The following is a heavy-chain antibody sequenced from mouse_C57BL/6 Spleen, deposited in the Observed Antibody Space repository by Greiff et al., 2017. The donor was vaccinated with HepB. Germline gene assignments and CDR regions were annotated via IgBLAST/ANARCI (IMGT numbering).Heavy chain of an antibody. J-gene: IGHJ2*01. CDR2: ISDGGSYT. CDR1: GFTFSSYA. V-gene: IGHV5-4*01. CDR3: ARDYYGSRDYFDD. D-gene: IGHD1-1*01. Sequence: EVQLVESGGGLVKPGGSLKLSCAASGFTFSSYAMSWVRQTPEKRLEWVATISDGGSYTYYPDNVKGRFTISRDNAKNNLYLQMSHLKSEDTAMYYCARDYYGSRDYFDDWGQGTTLTVSS.